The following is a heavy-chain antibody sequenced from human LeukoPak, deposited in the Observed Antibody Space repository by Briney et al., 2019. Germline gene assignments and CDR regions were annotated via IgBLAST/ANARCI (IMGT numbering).Heavy chain of an antibody. CDR1: GGSISSGGYY. V-gene: IGHV4-31*03. J-gene: IGHJ6*02. CDR3: ARGSYYGMDV. CDR2: IYYSGST. Sequence: SETLSLTCTVSGGSISSGGYYWSWIRQHPGKGLEWIGYIYYSGSTYYNPSLKSRVTISVDTSKNQFSLKLSSVTAADTAVYYCARGSYYGMDVWGRGTTVTVSS.